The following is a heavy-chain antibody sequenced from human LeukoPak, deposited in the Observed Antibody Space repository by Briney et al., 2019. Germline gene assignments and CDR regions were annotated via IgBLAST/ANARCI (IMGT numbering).Heavy chain of an antibody. V-gene: IGHV4-39*01. J-gene: IGHJ4*02. CDR2: IYYSGST. CDR3: ARRPINYRAFDY. D-gene: IGHD5-12*01. Sequence: SETLSLTCIVSGGSISGSSYYWGWIRQPPGKGLEWIGSIYYSGSTYYSPSLKSRVTISVDTSNNQFSLKVRSVTAADTAVYYCARRPINYRAFDYWGQGTLVTVS. CDR1: GGSISGSSYY.